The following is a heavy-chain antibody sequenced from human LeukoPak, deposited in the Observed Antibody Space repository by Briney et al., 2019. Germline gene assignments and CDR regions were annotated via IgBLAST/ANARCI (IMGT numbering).Heavy chain of an antibody. CDR2: ISGSSSII. CDR3: TKDKPFTGGGVISY. CDR1: GFTFSTYN. D-gene: IGHD3-16*02. J-gene: IGHJ4*02. V-gene: IGHV3-48*01. Sequence: GGSLRLSCAASGFTFSTYNMNWVRQAPGKGLEWVSHISGSSSIIYYADSVKGRFTISRDNAKSSLYLQMNSLKIEDTAVYYCTKDKPFTGGGVISYWGQGTLVTVSS.